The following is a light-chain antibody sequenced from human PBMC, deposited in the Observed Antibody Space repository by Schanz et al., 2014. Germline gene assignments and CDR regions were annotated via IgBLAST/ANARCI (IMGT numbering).Light chain of an antibody. CDR1: QSVSSSY. Sequence: EIVLTQSPGTLSLSPGERATLSCRASQSVSSSYLAWYQQKPGQAPRLLIYGASSRATGIPDRFSGSGSGTEFTLSISRLEPEDFAIYYCQQYFNSPLTFGGGTNVEVK. J-gene: IGKJ4*01. CDR3: QQYFNSPLT. V-gene: IGKV3-20*01. CDR2: GAS.